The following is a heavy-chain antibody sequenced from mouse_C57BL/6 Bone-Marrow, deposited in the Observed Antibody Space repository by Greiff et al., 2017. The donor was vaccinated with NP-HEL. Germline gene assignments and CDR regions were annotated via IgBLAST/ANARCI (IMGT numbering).Heavy chain of an antibody. Sequence: VKLQQSGAELVRPGTSVKVSCKASGYAFTNYLIEWVKQRPGQGLEWIGVINPGSGGTNYNEKFKGKATLTADKSSSTAYMQLSSLTSEDSAVYFCATHDGYYPYYFDYWGQGTTLTVSS. CDR3: ATHDGYYPYYFDY. D-gene: IGHD2-3*01. CDR2: INPGSGGT. CDR1: GYAFTNYL. J-gene: IGHJ2*01. V-gene: IGHV1-54*01.